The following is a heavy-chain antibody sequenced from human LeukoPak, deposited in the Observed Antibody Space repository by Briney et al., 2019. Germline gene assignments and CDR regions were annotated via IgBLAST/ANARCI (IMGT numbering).Heavy chain of an antibody. D-gene: IGHD3-10*01. J-gene: IGHJ6*04. V-gene: IGHV4-4*02. Sequence: PSETLSLTCAVSGGSISSSNWWRWARQPPGKGLEWIGAIYHSGSTNYNPSLKSRVTISVDKSKNQFSLKLSSVTAADTAVYYCARASYGSGTSGGSGMDVWGKGTTVTVSA. CDR2: IYHSGST. CDR3: ARASYGSGTSGGSGMDV. CDR1: GGSISSSNW.